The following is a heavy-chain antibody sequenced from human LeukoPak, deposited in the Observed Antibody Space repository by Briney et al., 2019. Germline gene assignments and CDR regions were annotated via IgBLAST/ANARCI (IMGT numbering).Heavy chain of an antibody. V-gene: IGHV3-53*01. CDR2: IYGGGST. CDR1: GFTFSSIH. J-gene: IGHJ4*02. CDR3: ARGSGYYLGNY. Sequence: PGGSLSLSCAASGFTFSSIHMSWVRQAPGKGLEWVSGIYGGGSTYYADSVKGRFTISRDNSKNTLYLQMNSLRAEDTAVYYCARGSGYYLGNYWGQGTLVTVSS. D-gene: IGHD3-22*01.